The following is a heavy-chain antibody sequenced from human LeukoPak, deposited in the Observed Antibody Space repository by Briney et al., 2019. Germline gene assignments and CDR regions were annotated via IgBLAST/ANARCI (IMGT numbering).Heavy chain of an antibody. CDR2: IYYSGST. CDR1: GGSISSYY. V-gene: IGHV4-59*12. D-gene: IGHD2-2*01. CDR3: ASVTSPDGYCSSTSCRDDAFDI. Sequence: SETPSLTCTVSGGSISSYYWSWIRQPPGKGLEWIGYIYYSGSTNYNPSLKSRVTISVDTSKNQFSLKLSSVTAADTAVYYCASVTSPDGYCSSTSCRDDAFDIWGQGTMVTVSS. J-gene: IGHJ3*02.